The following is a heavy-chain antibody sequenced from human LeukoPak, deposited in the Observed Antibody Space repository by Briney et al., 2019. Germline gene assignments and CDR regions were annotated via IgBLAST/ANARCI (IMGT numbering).Heavy chain of an antibody. J-gene: IGHJ6*02. CDR3: ARGPLRYCSSTSCYTTPYYYYGMDV. CDR1: GYTFTGYY. V-gene: IGHV1-2*02. D-gene: IGHD2-2*02. Sequence: ASVKVSCKASGYTFTGYYMHWVRQAPGQGLEWMGWINPNSGGTNYAQKFQGRVTMTRDTSISTAYMELSRLRSDDTAAYYCARGPLRYCSSTSCYTTPYYYYGMDVWGQGTTVTVSS. CDR2: INPNSGGT.